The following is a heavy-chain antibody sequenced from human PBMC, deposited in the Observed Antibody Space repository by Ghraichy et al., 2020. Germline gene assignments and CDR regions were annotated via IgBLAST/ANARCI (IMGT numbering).Heavy chain of an antibody. Sequence: SETLSLTCTVSGGSISSYYWSWIRQPPGKGLEWIAYIYYSGSTSYNPSLKSRVSISVDTSKNLFSLKLMSVTATDTAVYYCARLGDRHFDYWGQGALVSVSS. CDR3: ARLGDRHFDY. J-gene: IGHJ4*02. D-gene: IGHD2-21*02. CDR2: IYYSGST. CDR1: GGSISSYY. V-gene: IGHV4-59*08.